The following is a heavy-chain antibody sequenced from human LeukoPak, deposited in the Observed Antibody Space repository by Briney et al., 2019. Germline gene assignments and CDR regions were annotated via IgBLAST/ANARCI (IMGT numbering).Heavy chain of an antibody. CDR1: GFTFDDYG. CDR3: AKDGIMTAYYYGSGTYMDV. J-gene: IGHJ6*03. V-gene: IGHV3-20*04. CDR2: INWNGGST. D-gene: IGHD3-10*01. Sequence: PGGSLRLSCAASGFTFDDYGMSWVRQAPGKGLEWVSGINWNGGSTGYADSVKGRFTISRDNAKNSLYLQMNSLRAEDTAVYYCAKDGIMTAYYYGSGTYMDVWGKGTTVTISS.